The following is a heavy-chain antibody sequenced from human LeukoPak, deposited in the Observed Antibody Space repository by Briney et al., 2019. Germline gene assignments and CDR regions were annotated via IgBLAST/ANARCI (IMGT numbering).Heavy chain of an antibody. D-gene: IGHD1-26*01. CDR1: GESLSKYY. CDR3: ASSVGSTDY. Sequence: ASETLSLTCAVYGESLSKYYWTWIRQSPGKGLEWIGEINHRGSTNLNPSLKSRVTLSVDTSKYQFTLKLTSVTAADAAVYYCASSVGSTDYWGQGTLVTVSS. CDR2: INHRGST. V-gene: IGHV4-34*01. J-gene: IGHJ4*02.